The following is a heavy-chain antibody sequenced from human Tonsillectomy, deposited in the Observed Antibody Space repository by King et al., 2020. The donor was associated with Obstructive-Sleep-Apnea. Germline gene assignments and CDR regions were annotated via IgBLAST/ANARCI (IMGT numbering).Heavy chain of an antibody. CDR2: IFYSGTT. CDR1: GASISSGDYY. Sequence: QLQESGPGLVKPSQTLSLACSVSGASISSGDYYWSWIRQPPGKGLEWIGYIFYSGTTYSNPSLKSRVNISVDTSTNQFSLKLSSVTAADTAVYYCARQYYVSGTYYGYWFDPWGQGTLVTVSS. CDR3: ARQYYVSGTYYGYWFDP. V-gene: IGHV4-30-4*01. J-gene: IGHJ5*02. D-gene: IGHD3-10*01.